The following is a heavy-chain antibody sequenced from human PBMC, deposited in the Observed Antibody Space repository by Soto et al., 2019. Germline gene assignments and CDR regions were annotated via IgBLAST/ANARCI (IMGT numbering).Heavy chain of an antibody. J-gene: IGHJ6*02. V-gene: IGHV3-30-3*01. CDR1: GFALDTYA. D-gene: IGHD6-13*01. CDR3: AKAVAAAYYYHYYGMDV. CDR2: ISSDGTKK. Sequence: PGGSLRLSCEASGFALDTYAMHWVRQAPGKGLEWVALISSDGTKKHLADSVKGRFTISRDNSKSFVYLQMKSVRGEDTAVYYCAKAVAAAYYYHYYGMDVWGQGTTGTV.